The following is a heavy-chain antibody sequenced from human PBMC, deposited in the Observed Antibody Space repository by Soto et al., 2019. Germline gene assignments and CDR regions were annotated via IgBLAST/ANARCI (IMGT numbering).Heavy chain of an antibody. V-gene: IGHV4-59*01. CDR2: IYYSGTT. Sequence: SETLSLTCTVSGGSISNFYWSWIRQPPGKGLEWIGYIYYSGTTSYNPSLNSRVTISVDTSKNQFSLKLTSVTAADTAVYYCARGIKYGDYSRWFAPWGPGTLVTVSS. CDR3: ARGIKYGDYSRWFAP. D-gene: IGHD4-17*01. J-gene: IGHJ5*02. CDR1: GGSISNFY.